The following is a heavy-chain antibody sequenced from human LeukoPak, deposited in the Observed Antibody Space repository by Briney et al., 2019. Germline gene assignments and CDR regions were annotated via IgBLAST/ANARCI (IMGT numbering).Heavy chain of an antibody. CDR3: AANTPRVVREDAFDI. V-gene: IGHV1-58*02. D-gene: IGHD2-21*01. CDR2: IVVGSGNT. CDR1: GFTFTSSA. Sequence: SVKVSCKASGFTFTSSAMQWVRQARRQRLEWIGWIVVGSGNTNYAQNFQERVTITRGMSTSTAYMELSSLRSEDTAVYYCAANTPRVVREDAFDIWGQGTVVTVSS. J-gene: IGHJ3*02.